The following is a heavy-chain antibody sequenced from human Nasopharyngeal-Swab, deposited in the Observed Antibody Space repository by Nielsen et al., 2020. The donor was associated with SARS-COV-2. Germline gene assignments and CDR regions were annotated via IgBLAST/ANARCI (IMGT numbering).Heavy chain of an antibody. V-gene: IGHV1-24*01. CDR1: GCTLTELS. CDR2: FDPEDGET. D-gene: IGHD3-22*01. J-gene: IGHJ3*02. CDR3: ATSVTMIVVDHDAFDI. Sequence: ASVEVSCKDSGCTLTELSMHWARQAPGKGLEWMGGFDPEDGETIYAQKFQGRVTMTEDTSTDTAYMELSSLRSEDTAVYYCATSVTMIVVDHDAFDIWGKGTMVTVSS.